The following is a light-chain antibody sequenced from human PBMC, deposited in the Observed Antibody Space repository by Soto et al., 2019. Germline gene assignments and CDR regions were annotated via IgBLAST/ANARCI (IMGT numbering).Light chain of an antibody. V-gene: IGKV1-33*01. CDR3: QQYDTLPVT. CDR1: QDITNY. J-gene: IGKJ4*01. Sequence: DIQMTQSPSSLSASVGDRITITCQASQDITNYLNWYQQRPGKAPNLLIYDTSNLETGVPSRFSGSGSGTDFSFTISSLQPEDVATYYCQQYDTLPVTFGGGTKVEIK. CDR2: DTS.